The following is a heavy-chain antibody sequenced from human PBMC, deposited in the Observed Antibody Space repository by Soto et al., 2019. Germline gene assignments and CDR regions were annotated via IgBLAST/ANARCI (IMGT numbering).Heavy chain of an antibody. CDR2: INAGNGNT. CDR1: GYTFTSYA. CDR3: ARGRTSRYYFDY. V-gene: IGHV1-3*01. Sequence: ASVKVSCKASGYTFTSYAMHWVRQAPGQRLEWMGWINAGNGNTKYSQKFQGRVTITRDTSASTAYMELSSLRSEDTAVYYCARGRTSRYYFDYWGQGTLVTVSS. J-gene: IGHJ4*02. D-gene: IGHD2-8*01.